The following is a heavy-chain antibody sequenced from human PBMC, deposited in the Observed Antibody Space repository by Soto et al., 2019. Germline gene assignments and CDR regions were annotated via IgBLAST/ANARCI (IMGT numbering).Heavy chain of an antibody. J-gene: IGHJ4*02. CDR2: ITSDGDST. Sequence: VQLVESGGGLVQPGGSLRLSCSVSGFTFSNYAMHWVRQAPGEGLEYVSGITSDGDSTYHADSVKGRFTISRDNSKNTLYLQMSSLRLEDTAIYYCVKGNQLLRYYFEFWGQGTLVTVSS. CDR1: GFTFSNYA. D-gene: IGHD2-15*01. V-gene: IGHV3-64D*06. CDR3: VKGNQLLRYYFEF.